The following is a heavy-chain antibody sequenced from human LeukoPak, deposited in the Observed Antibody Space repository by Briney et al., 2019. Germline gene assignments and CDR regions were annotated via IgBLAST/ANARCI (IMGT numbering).Heavy chain of an antibody. CDR3: ARGRYGDYAIDQ. Sequence: GGSPRLSCATSGFTFSSFTINWVRQAPGKGLEWVSSISSITTYIYYADSVKGRFTISRDNAKNSLNLQMDRLRVEDTAVYYCARGRYGDYAIDQWGQGTLVTVSS. CDR2: ISSITTYI. D-gene: IGHD4-17*01. J-gene: IGHJ4*02. CDR1: GFTFSSFT. V-gene: IGHV3-21*01.